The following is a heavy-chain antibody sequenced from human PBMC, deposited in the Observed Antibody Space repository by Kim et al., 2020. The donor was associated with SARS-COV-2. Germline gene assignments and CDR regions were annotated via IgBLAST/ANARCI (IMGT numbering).Heavy chain of an antibody. V-gene: IGHV1-69*13. J-gene: IGHJ6*02. CDR3: ARVRRGSGSYVNYYYGMDV. D-gene: IGHD3-10*01. CDR1: GGTFSSYA. CDR2: IIPIFGTA. Sequence: SVKVSCKASGGTFSSYAISWVRQAPGQGLEWMGGIIPIFGTANYAQKFQGRVTITADESTSTAYMELSSLRSEDTAVYYCARVRRGSGSYVNYYYGMDVWGQGTTVTVSS.